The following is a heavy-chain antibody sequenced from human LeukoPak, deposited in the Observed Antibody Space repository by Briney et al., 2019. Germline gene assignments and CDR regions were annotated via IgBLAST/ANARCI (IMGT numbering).Heavy chain of an antibody. Sequence: GGSLRLSCAASGFTFSSYEMNWVRQAPGKGLEWVSYISSSGSTMYYADSVKGRFTISRDNAKNSLYLQMNSLRAEDTAVYYCARETYYYGSGSYSDYWGQGTLVTVSS. CDR2: ISSSGSTM. V-gene: IGHV3-48*03. CDR1: GFTFSSYE. D-gene: IGHD3-10*01. J-gene: IGHJ4*02. CDR3: ARETYYYGSGSYSDY.